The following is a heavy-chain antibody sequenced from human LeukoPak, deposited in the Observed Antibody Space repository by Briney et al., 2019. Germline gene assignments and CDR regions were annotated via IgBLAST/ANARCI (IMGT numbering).Heavy chain of an antibody. D-gene: IGHD1-14*01. CDR1: GGSISSSSFY. CDR3: ARVRRTFYYYMDV. V-gene: IGHV4-39*07. CDR2: IYYSGST. Sequence: SETLSLTCTVSGGSISSSSFYRGWIRQPPGKGLEWIGSIYYSGSTYYNPSLKSRVTISVDTSKNQFSLKLSSVTAADTAVYYCARVRRTFYYYMDVWGKGTTVTVSS. J-gene: IGHJ6*03.